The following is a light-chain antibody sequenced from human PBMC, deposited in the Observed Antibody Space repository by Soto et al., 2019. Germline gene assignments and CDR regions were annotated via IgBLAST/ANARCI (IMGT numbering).Light chain of an antibody. CDR3: QQYNNWWT. V-gene: IGKV3-15*01. CDR2: GAS. Sequence: IVMTQSPATLSVSPGERATLSCRASQSVSSNLAWYQQKPGQAPRLLIYGASMRATGIPARFSGSGSGTEFTLTISSLQSEDFAVYYCQQYNNWWTFGQGTNVEFK. J-gene: IGKJ1*01. CDR1: QSVSSN.